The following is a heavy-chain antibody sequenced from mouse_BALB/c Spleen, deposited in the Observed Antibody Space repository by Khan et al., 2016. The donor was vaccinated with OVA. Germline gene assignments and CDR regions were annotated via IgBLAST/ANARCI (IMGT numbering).Heavy chain of an antibody. Sequence: QVQLQQSGAELVRPGASVKLSCKASGYTFTSYWMNWVRQRPGQGLDWIGKINPSDSETHSNQMFKDKATLTVDKSSGTAYMQLSSLTSEDSAVYYCARREKYGYDPSWFAYWGQGTLVTVSA. J-gene: IGHJ3*01. CDR3: ARREKYGYDPSWFAY. D-gene: IGHD2-2*01. CDR1: GYTFTSYW. CDR2: INPSDSET. V-gene: IGHV1-61*01.